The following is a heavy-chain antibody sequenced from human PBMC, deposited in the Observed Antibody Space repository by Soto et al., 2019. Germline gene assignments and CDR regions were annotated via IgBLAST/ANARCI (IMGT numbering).Heavy chain of an antibody. J-gene: IGHJ4*02. CDR3: ARAGWSNSWYFDY. D-gene: IGHD6-13*01. V-gene: IGHV4-59*01. CDR1: DGSISGYY. CDR2: IFDSGIT. Sequence: SETLSLTCTVSDGSISGYYWIWIRQPPGKGLEWVGYIFDSGITGYNPSLKSRVTMSVDTSKNQFSLKLSSVTDADTAVYYCARAGWSNSWYFDYWGQGSLVTVSS.